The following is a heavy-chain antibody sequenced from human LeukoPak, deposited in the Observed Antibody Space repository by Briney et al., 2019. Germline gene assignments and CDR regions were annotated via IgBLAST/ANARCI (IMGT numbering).Heavy chain of an antibody. CDR2: IYHSGST. V-gene: IGHV4-38-2*02. CDR3: ARAPNSGYNYGYRGWYFDY. CDR1: GYSISSGYY. J-gene: IGHJ4*02. D-gene: IGHD5-18*01. Sequence: SETLSLTCTVSGYSISSGYYWGWIRQPPGKGLEWIGSIYHSGSTYYNPSLKSRVTISVDTSKNQFSLKLSSVTAADTAVYYCARAPNSGYNYGYRGWYFDYWGQGTLVTVSS.